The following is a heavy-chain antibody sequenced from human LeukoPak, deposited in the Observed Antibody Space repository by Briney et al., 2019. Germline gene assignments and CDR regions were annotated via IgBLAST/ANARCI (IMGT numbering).Heavy chain of an antibody. CDR1: GFTFSGYS. V-gene: IGHV3-48*02. J-gene: IGHJ4*02. Sequence: PGGSLRLSCVLSGFTFSGYSMIWVRQAPGKGLEWISYISSSSSTVYYADSVKGRFTISRDNAKNSLYLQMNSLRDEDTAVYYCARETAYSFDYWGQGTLVTVSS. D-gene: IGHD1-26*01. CDR2: ISSSSSTV. CDR3: ARETAYSFDY.